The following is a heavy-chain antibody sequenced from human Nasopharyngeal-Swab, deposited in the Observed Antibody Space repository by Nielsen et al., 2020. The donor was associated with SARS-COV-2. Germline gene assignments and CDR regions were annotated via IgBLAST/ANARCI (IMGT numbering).Heavy chain of an antibody. CDR3: ARGRYYDSSGYWYYYYYYMDV. CDR2: IYYSGST. D-gene: IGHD3-22*01. V-gene: IGHV4-30-4*01. Sequence: SETLSLTCTVSGGSISSGDYYWIWMRQPQGKGLEWIGYIYYSGSTYYNPSLKRRVTLYVDTSQNQFSLKLSSVTAADTAVYYCARGRYYDSSGYWYYYYYYMDVWGKGTTVTVSS. J-gene: IGHJ6*03. CDR1: GGSISSGDYY.